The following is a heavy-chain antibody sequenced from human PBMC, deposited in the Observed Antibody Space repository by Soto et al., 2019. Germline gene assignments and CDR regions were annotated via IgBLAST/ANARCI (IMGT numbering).Heavy chain of an antibody. CDR1: GGSVSSSNW. CDR2: IYHSGST. D-gene: IGHD3-3*01. Sequence: SETLSLTCAVSGGSVSSSNWWSWVRQPPGKGLEWIGEIYHSGSTNYNPSLKSRVTISVDKSKNQFSLKLSSVTAADTAVYYCARDSRGYYDFWSGMDYYYGMDVWGQGTTVTVSS. J-gene: IGHJ6*02. V-gene: IGHV4-4*02. CDR3: ARDSRGYYDFWSGMDYYYGMDV.